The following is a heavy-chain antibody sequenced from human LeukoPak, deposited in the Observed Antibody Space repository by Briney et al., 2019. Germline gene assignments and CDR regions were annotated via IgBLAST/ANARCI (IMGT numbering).Heavy chain of an antibody. J-gene: IGHJ6*03. CDR3: ARHRRDDYYYYYMDV. CDR2: INPGNSDT. V-gene: IGHV5-51*01. CDR1: GYSFASYW. D-gene: IGHD3-16*01. Sequence: GESLKISCQGSGYSFASYWIGWVRQMPGKGLEWMGIINPGNSDTRYSPSFQGQVTISADKSITTAYLQWSSLKASDTAMYYCARHRRDDYYYYYMDVWGRGTTVTISS.